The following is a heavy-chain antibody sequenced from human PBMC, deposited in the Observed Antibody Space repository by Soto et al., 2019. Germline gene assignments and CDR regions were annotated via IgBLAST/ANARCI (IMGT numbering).Heavy chain of an antibody. CDR3: ARGIYDSSGYYTGVFDY. Sequence: SETLSLTCTVSGGSTSSYYWSWIRQPPGKGLEWIGYVHYTGSTNYNSPLKSRVTISVDTSKNQFSLKLSSVTAADTAVYYCARGIYDSSGYYTGVFDYWGQGTLVTVSS. CDR1: GGSTSSYY. CDR2: VHYTGST. D-gene: IGHD3-22*01. J-gene: IGHJ4*02. V-gene: IGHV4-59*01.